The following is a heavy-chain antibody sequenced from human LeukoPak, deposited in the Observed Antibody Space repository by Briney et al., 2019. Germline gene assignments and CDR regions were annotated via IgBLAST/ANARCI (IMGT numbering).Heavy chain of an antibody. CDR2: ISSSGSTI. CDR3: ARELGIAARRGYFDY. D-gene: IGHD6-6*01. CDR1: GFTFSDYY. V-gene: IGHV3-11*01. J-gene: IGHJ4*02. Sequence: ETGGSLRLSCAASGFTFSDYYMSWIRQAPGKGLEWVSYISSSGSTIYYADSVKGRFTISRDNAKNSLYLQMNSLRAEDTAVYYCARELGIAARRGYFDYWGQGTLVTVSS.